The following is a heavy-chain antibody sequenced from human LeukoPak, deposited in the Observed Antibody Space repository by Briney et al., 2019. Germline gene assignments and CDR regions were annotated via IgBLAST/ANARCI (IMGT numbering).Heavy chain of an antibody. V-gene: IGHV1-24*01. CDR2: FDPEDGEA. CDR1: GDTPFELS. J-gene: IGHJ4*02. Sequence: ASVKVSCKVSGDTPFELSIHWVRQAPGKGPEWMGTFDPEDGEAIYAQRFQGRVTMTEDTSRETAYMELTSLRSEDTAVYYCATGLLGLVDYWGQGTLVTVSS. D-gene: IGHD7-27*01. CDR3: ATGLLGLVDY.